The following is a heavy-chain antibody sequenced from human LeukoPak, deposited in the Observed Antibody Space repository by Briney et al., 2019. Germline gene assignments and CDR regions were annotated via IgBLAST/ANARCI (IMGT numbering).Heavy chain of an antibody. CDR1: GFTFSSYG. V-gene: IGHV3-33*01. CDR3: ARDFGAGEKFDY. CDR2: IWYDGSNK. J-gene: IGHJ4*02. D-gene: IGHD3-3*01. Sequence: GRSLRLSCAASGFTFSSYGMHWVRQAPGKGQEWVAVIWYDGSNKYYADSVKGRFTISRDNSKNTLYLQMNSLRAEDTAVYYCARDFGAGEKFDYWGQGTLVTVSS.